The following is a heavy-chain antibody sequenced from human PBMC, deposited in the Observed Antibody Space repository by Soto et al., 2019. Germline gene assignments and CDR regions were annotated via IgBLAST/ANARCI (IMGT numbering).Heavy chain of an antibody. D-gene: IGHD3-22*01. J-gene: IGHJ4*02. CDR2: ITTFNGNT. Sequence: VASVKVSCKASGYSFPSHGIGWMRQAPGQGLEWMGWITTFNGNTNYAKKFQERVTMTADTSTSTVYMELRSLRYDDTAVYFCATLPPYYFDTSGYFLEDWGQGTLVTV. V-gene: IGHV1-18*01. CDR3: ATLPPYYFDTSGYFLED. CDR1: GYSFPSHG.